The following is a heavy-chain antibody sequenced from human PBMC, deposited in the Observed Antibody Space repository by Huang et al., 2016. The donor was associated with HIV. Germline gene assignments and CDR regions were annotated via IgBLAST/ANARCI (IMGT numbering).Heavy chain of an antibody. V-gene: IGHV7-4-1*02. CDR3: ARDSGYYRYFDY. CDR2: INPNTGNP. D-gene: IGHD3-22*01. J-gene: IGHJ4*02. Sequence: QVQLVQSGSELKKPGASVKVSCKVSGYTFTDYQISWVRQAPGQGLEWMGGINPNTGNPTYAQGVTGRFVGSLDTSVSTAYLQISSLKAEDTAVYFCARDSGYYRYFDYWGQGTLFTVSS. CDR1: GYTFTDYQ.